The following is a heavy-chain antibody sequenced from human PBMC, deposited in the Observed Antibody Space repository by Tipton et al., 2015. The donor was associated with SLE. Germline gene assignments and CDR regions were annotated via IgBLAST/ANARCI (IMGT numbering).Heavy chain of an antibody. D-gene: IGHD1-26*01. Sequence: QLVQSGAEVKKPGASVKVSCKASGYTFTSYDINWVRQATGQGLEWMGWMNPNSGNTGYAQKFQGRVTMTRNTSVSTAYMELSRLRSDDTAVYYCARGGIVGATHAFDIWGQGTMVTVSS. CDR2: MNPNSGNT. J-gene: IGHJ3*02. CDR3: ARGGIVGATHAFDI. CDR1: GYTFTSYD. V-gene: IGHV1-8*02.